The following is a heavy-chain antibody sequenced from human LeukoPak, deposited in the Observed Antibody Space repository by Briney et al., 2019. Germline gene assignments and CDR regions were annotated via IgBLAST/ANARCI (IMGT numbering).Heavy chain of an antibody. CDR1: GFTVSSNY. CDR2: ISGSGGST. V-gene: IGHV3-23*01. Sequence: GGSLRLSCAASGFTVSSNYMSWVRQAPGKGLEWVSAISGSGGSTYYADSVKGRFTISRDNSKNTLYLQMNSLRAEDTAVYYCAKDSPTTTVTPLATDYYGMDVWGQGTTVTVSS. J-gene: IGHJ6*02. D-gene: IGHD4-11*01. CDR3: AKDSPTTTVTPLATDYYGMDV.